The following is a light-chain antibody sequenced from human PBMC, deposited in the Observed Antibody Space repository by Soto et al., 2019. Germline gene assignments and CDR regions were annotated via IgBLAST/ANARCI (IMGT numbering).Light chain of an antibody. V-gene: IGKV3-15*01. CDR2: GAS. Sequence: EIVMTQSPATLSVSPGERATLSCRASQSVTNNLAWYQQKPGQAPRLLIYGASTRATGIPARFSGSGSGTEFTLTISSLPSEDFAVYYCQQYNIWPQTFGQGTKV. CDR1: QSVTNN. J-gene: IGKJ1*01. CDR3: QQYNIWPQT.